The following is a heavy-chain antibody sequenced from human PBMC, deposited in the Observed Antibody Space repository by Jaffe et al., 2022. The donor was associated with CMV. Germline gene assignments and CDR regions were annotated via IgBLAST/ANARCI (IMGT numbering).Heavy chain of an antibody. CDR2: INHIGGT. D-gene: IGHD3-9*01. Sequence: QVHLQQWGAGLLKPSETLSLTCAVSGGSFSGYFWNWIRQPPGKGLEWIGEINHIGGTNYNPSLKSRVTLSVDTSKNQFSLKLSSVTAADTAIYYCARGLFLVGGLDPWGQGTLVTVSS. V-gene: IGHV4-34*01. CDR1: GGSFSGYF. J-gene: IGHJ5*02. CDR3: ARGLFLVGGLDP.